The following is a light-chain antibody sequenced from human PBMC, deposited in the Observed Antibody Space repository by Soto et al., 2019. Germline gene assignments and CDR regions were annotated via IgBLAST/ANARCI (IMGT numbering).Light chain of an antibody. J-gene: IGLJ2*01. Sequence: QSVVTQPPPAARAPEQSVTLSSPGTNSEVGGYNYFFLYPQQPGKTPKLMIYEVSKRPSGVPDRFSGSKSGNTASLTVSGLQAEDEADYYCSSYAGSNNLVVFGGGTKLTVL. V-gene: IGLV2-8*01. CDR1: NSEVGGYNY. CDR3: SSYAGSNNLVV. CDR2: EVS.